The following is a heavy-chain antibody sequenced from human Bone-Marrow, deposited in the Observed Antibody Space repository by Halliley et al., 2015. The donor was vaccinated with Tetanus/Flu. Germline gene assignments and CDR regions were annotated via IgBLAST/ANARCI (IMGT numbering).Heavy chain of an antibody. CDR2: ISASGSRT. D-gene: IGHD3-22*01. CDR1: TFTFSVYA. CDR3: AKDRGAHYYDSSGYGAFDV. J-gene: IGHJ3*01. V-gene: IGHV3-23*01. Sequence: SLRLSCATSTFTFSVYAMTWVRQAPGKGLEWVSSISASGSRTYHADFVKGRFTVSRDNSKNTLYLQMNSLRDGDTAVYFCAKDRGAHYYDSSGYGAFDVWGQGTVVTVSS.